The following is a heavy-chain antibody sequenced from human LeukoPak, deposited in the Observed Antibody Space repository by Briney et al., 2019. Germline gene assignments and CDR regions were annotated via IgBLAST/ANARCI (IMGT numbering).Heavy chain of an antibody. V-gene: IGHV3-21*01. CDR3: ARDSTPYRVFDYYMDV. CDR2: ISSSSSYI. Sequence: TGGSLRLSCAASGFTFSSYSMNWVRQAPGKGLEWVSSISSSSSYIYYADSVKGRFTISRDNAKNSLYLQMNSLRAEDTAVYYCARDSTPYRVFDYYMDVWGKGTTVTVSS. CDR1: GFTFSSYS. D-gene: IGHD3-10*02. J-gene: IGHJ6*03.